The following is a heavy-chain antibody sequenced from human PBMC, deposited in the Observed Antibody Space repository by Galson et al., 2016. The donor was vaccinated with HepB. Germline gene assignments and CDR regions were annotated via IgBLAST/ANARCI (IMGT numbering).Heavy chain of an antibody. CDR2: ISGDGTNK. D-gene: IGHD2-15*01. V-gene: IGHV3-30*18. CDR1: GFSFGSYA. Sequence: SLRLSCAASGFSFGSYAMHWVRQTPAKGLEWVAVISGDGTNKYYADSVKGRFTISRDNSKSTLYLQMSSLRAEDTAVYYCAKDIGYCSGGTCPNDAFDIWGQGTMVTVSS. J-gene: IGHJ3*02. CDR3: AKDIGYCSGGTCPNDAFDI.